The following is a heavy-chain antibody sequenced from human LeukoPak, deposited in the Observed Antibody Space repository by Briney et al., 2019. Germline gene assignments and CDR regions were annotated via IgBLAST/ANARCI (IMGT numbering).Heavy chain of an antibody. J-gene: IGHJ4*02. V-gene: IGHV4-34*01. CDR3: ARGRLFDY. CDR1: GGSFSGYY. CDR2: INHSGST. Sequence: SETLSLTCAVYGGSFSGYYWSWIRQPPGKGLEWIGEINHSGSTNYNPSLTSRVTISVDTSKNQFSLKLSSVTAADTAVYYCARGRLFDYWGQGTLVTVSS.